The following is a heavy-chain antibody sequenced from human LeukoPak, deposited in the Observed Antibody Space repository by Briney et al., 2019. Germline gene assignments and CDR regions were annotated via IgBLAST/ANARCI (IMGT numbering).Heavy chain of an antibody. V-gene: IGHV3-30*18. CDR3: AKGKEGGYFDL. D-gene: IGHD1-26*01. CDR1: GFTFSSYG. CDR2: ISYDGSNK. Sequence: GRSLRLSCAASGFTFSSYGMHWVRQAPGKGLEWVAVISYDGSNKYYADSVKGRFTISRDNSKNTLYLQMNSLRAEDTAVYYCAKGKEGGYFDLWGRGTLVTVSS. J-gene: IGHJ2*01.